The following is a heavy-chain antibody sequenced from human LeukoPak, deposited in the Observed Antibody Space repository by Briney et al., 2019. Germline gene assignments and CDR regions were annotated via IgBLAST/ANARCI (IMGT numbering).Heavy chain of an antibody. CDR1: GFTFSSYG. Sequence: GGSLRLSCAASGFTFSSYGMSWVRQAPGKGLEWVANIKQDGSEKYYVDSVKGRFTISRDNAKNSLYLQMNSLRAEDTAVYYCARGVPFDYWGQGTLVTVSS. CDR2: IKQDGSEK. J-gene: IGHJ4*02. CDR3: ARGVPFDY. V-gene: IGHV3-7*01.